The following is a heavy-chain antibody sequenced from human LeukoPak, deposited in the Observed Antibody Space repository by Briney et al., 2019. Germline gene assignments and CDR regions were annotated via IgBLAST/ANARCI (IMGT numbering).Heavy chain of an antibody. CDR2: ISSNGGRT. D-gene: IGHD3-22*01. Sequence: GGSLRPPCAAFGFTFRSYGLHWVRQAPGKGLEYVSAISSNGGRTYYANSVKGRFTISRDNSRNTLYLQMGSLRAEDMAVYYCATYYYDSGGFHFHHWGQGTRVTVSS. V-gene: IGHV3-64*01. CDR3: ATYYYDSGGFHFHH. CDR1: GFTFRSYG. J-gene: IGHJ1*01.